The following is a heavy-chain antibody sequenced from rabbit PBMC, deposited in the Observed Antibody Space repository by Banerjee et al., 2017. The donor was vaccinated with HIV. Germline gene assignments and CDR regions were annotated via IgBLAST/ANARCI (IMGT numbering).Heavy chain of an antibody. J-gene: IGHJ6*01. V-gene: IGHV1S45*01. CDR2: IDTNDGDT. CDR3: ARDTGSSFSSYGMDL. CDR1: GFSFSSNW. Sequence: LEESGGGLVKPGGTLTLTCTVSGFSFSSNWICWVRQAPGKGLEWIACIDTNDGDTDYANWPKGRFTISKTSSTTVTLQMTSLTAADTATYFCARDTGSSFSSYGMDLWGPGTLVPS. D-gene: IGHD8-1*01.